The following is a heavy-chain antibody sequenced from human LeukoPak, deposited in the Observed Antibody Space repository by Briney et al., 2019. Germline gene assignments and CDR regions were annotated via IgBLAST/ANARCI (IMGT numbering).Heavy chain of an antibody. CDR1: GGSIRSYY. CDR2: ISHSGST. D-gene: IGHD3-22*01. Sequence: SETLSLTCTVSGGSIRSYYWSWIRQPPGKGLEWIGSISHSGSTYYNPSLKSRVTILVDTSKNQFSLNLRSVTAADTGVYYCARDYRMTVIVDWGLGTLVTVSS. V-gene: IGHV4-39*07. J-gene: IGHJ4*02. CDR3: ARDYRMTVIVD.